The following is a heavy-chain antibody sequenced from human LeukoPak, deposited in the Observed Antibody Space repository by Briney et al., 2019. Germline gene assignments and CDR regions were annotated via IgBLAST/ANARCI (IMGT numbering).Heavy chain of an antibody. D-gene: IGHD2-15*01. CDR1: GFTFSSYS. J-gene: IGHJ4*02. CDR3: AKDSESARGYCSGGSCYFGNEIDY. V-gene: IGHV3-21*01. CDR2: ISSSSSYI. Sequence: PGGSLRLSCAASGFTFSSYSMNWVRQAPGKGLEWVSSISSSSSYIYYADSVKGRFTISRDNSKNTLYLQMNSLRAEDTAVYYCAKDSESARGYCSGGSCYFGNEIDYWGQGTLVTVSS.